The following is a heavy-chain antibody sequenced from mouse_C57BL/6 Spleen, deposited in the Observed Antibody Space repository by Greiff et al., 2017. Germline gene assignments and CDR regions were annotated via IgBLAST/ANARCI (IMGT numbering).Heavy chain of an antibody. CDR2: IYPRSGYT. Sequence: VQLQQSGAELARPGASVKLSCKASGYTFTSYGISWVKQRPGQGLEWIGEIYPRSGYTYYNEKFKGKATLTADKSSSTAYMELRSLTSADSAVYFGARGDDDGYYVDYWGQGTTLTVSS. CDR1: GYTFTSYG. J-gene: IGHJ2*01. CDR3: ARGDDDGYYVDY. V-gene: IGHV1-81*01. D-gene: IGHD2-3*01.